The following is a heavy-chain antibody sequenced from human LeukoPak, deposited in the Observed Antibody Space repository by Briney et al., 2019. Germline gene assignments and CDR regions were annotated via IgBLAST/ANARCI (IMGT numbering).Heavy chain of an antibody. CDR1: GGSISSYY. Sequence: SETLSLTCTVSGGSISSYYWSWIQQPPGKGLEWIGYIYYSGSTNYNPSLKSRVTISVDTSKNQFSLKLSSVTAADTAVYYCARGDYGSGPLDYWGQGTLVTVSS. CDR2: IYYSGST. J-gene: IGHJ4*02. CDR3: ARGDYGSGPLDY. D-gene: IGHD3-10*01. V-gene: IGHV4-59*01.